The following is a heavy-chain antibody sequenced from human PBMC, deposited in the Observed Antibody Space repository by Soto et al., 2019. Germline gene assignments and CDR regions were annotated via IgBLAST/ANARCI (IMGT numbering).Heavy chain of an antibody. CDR3: AREKGYSYAYYYYYGMDV. CDR2: INPNSGGT. D-gene: IGHD5-18*01. CDR1: GYTFTGYY. Sequence: ASVKVSCTASGYTFTGYYMHWVRQAPGQGLEWMGWINPNSGGTNYAQKFQGWVTMTRDTSISTAYMELSRLRSDDTAVYYCAREKGYSYAYYYYYGMDVWGQGTTVTVSS. V-gene: IGHV1-2*04. J-gene: IGHJ6*02.